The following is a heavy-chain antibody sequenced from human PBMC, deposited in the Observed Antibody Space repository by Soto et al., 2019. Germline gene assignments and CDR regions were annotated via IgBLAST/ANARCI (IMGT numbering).Heavy chain of an antibody. CDR2: INPSGGST. V-gene: IGHV1-46*03. CDR3: ARDSGVATSYWFDP. Sequence: QVQLVQSGAEVKKPGASVKVSCKASGYTFTSYYMHWVRQAPGPGLEWMGIINPSGGSTNYAQKFQGRVTMTRAKSTSTVYMELSSLRSEDTAVYYCARDSGVATSYWFDPWGQGTLVTVSS. J-gene: IGHJ5*02. D-gene: IGHD2-15*01. CDR1: GYTFTSYY.